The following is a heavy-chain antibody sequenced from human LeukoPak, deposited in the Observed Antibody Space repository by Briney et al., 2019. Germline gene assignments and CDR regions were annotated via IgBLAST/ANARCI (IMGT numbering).Heavy chain of an antibody. CDR3: ARDVPHNWFDT. V-gene: IGHV3-23*01. J-gene: IGHJ5*02. CDR1: GFSLSNYA. Sequence: GGSLRLSCAASGFSLSNYAMSWVRQPPGKGLEWVSAIRSTGSSTYYADSVKGRFTISRDNSKNALYLQMNSLRAEDTAVYYCARDVPHNWFDTWGQGTLVTVSS. CDR2: IRSTGSST.